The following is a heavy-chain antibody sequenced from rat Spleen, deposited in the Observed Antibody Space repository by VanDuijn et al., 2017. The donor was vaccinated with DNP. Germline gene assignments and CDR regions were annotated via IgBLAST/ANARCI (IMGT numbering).Heavy chain of an antibody. V-gene: IGHV5-58*01. CDR2: INADGGTT. Sequence: EVQLVESGGGLVQPGRSLKLSCVASGFTFSSYWMYWIRQAPGRGLEWVASINADGGTTYYPDSVKGRFTIFRDNARGTLYLQIDSLRSEDTATYYCTRQGARYGLWGYFDYWGQGVMVTVSS. D-gene: IGHD1-6*01. CDR3: TRQGARYGLWGYFDY. CDR1: GFTFSSYW. J-gene: IGHJ2*01.